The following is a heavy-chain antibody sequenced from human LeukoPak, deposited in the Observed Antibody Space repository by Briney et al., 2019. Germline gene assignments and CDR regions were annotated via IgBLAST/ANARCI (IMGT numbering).Heavy chain of an antibody. V-gene: IGHV3-30*18. J-gene: IGHJ1*01. CDR2: ISYDGSNK. CDR1: GFTFSSYG. D-gene: IGHD6-13*01. CDR3: AKASRPRIAAAGTASH. Sequence: PGGSLRLSCAAPGFTFSSYGMHWVRQAPGKGLEWVAVISYDGSNKYYADSVKGRFTISRDNSKNTLYLQMNSLRAEDTAVYYCAKASRPRIAAAGTASHWGQGTLVTVSS.